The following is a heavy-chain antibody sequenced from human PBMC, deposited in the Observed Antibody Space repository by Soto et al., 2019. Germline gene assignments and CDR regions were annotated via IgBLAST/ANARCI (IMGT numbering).Heavy chain of an antibody. D-gene: IGHD6-6*01. CDR3: ARRRIRQLRPSQVHYYYYYGMDV. J-gene: IGHJ6*02. Sequence: SETLTLPCALYDGSFSGYYWTWIRQPPGKGLERIGEINHRGSTNYNPSLKSRVTISVDTSKNQFSLKLSSVTAAETAVYYCARRRIRQLRPSQVHYYYYYGMDVWGQGTTVTVSS. CDR2: INHRGST. CDR1: DGSFSGYY. V-gene: IGHV4-34*01.